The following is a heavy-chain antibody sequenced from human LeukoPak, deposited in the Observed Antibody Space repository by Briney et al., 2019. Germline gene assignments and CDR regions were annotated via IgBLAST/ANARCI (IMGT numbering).Heavy chain of an antibody. V-gene: IGHV3-9*01. D-gene: IGHD3-10*01. J-gene: IGHJ4*02. CDR2: IGFSTNNV. Sequence: GGSLRLSCVASGFTFDYSAFHWVRQAPGKGLEWVSGIGFSTNNVDYADSVRGRFTISRDNTKNLQMDSLRAEDTAFYYCAKDNGNGWLGEFAFEYWGQGILVTVSS. CDR1: GFTFDYSA. CDR3: AKDNGNGWLGEFAFEY.